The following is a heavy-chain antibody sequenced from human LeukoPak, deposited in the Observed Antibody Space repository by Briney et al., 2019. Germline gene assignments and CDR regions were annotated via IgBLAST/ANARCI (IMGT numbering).Heavy chain of an antibody. Sequence: GGSLRLSCTASGLSLNNYAMSWVRQVPGKGLEWVSASSSSDDGKWYAESVRGRFTISRDTSKNTVYLQMNSLRAEDTAVYYCAKERTYYYDSSGYWGAFDIWGQGTMVTVSS. J-gene: IGHJ3*02. CDR2: SSSSDDGK. CDR3: AKERTYYYDSSGYWGAFDI. CDR1: GLSLNNYA. V-gene: IGHV3-23*01. D-gene: IGHD3-22*01.